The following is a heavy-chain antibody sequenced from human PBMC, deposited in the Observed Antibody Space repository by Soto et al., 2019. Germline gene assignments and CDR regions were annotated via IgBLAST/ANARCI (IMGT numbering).Heavy chain of an antibody. CDR1: GDSISSYY. CDR3: AREYTETVAGPTPPYFDY. Sequence: SETLSLTCSVSGDSISSYYWSWIRQPAGKGLEWIGRTYTSGDTNYNPSLKSRVTMSVDTSKNQFSVKLRYVTAADTAVYYCAREYTETVAGPTPPYFDYWSQGTLVTVSS. J-gene: IGHJ4*02. V-gene: IGHV4-4*07. CDR2: TYTSGDT. D-gene: IGHD6-19*01.